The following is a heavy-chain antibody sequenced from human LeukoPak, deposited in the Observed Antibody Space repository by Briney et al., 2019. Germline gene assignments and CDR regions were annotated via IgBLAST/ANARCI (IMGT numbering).Heavy chain of an antibody. CDR3: ARGTSSPERDYYGMDV. J-gene: IGHJ6*02. Sequence: SQTISLTSAIAGDSVSSNSAAWNWIRQSPSRGLEWLGRTYYRSKWYNDYAVSVKSRITINPDTSKNQFSLQLNSVTPEDTAVYYCARGTSSPERDYYGMDVWGQGTTVTVSS. V-gene: IGHV6-1*01. CDR1: GDSVSSNSAA. D-gene: IGHD6-13*01. CDR2: TYYRSKWYN.